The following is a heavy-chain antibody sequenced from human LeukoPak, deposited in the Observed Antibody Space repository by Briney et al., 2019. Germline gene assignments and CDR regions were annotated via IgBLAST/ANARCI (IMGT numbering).Heavy chain of an antibody. D-gene: IGHD2-2*01. CDR1: GYTFTNYG. Sequence: ASVKVPCKASGYTFTNYGISWVRQAPGQGLEWMGWISPYNGYTHYTQNLQGRVTVTTDTSTSTAYMELRSLRSDDTAVYYCARVSSDCRTSPSCYDYWGQGTLVIVSS. CDR2: ISPYNGYT. V-gene: IGHV1-18*01. J-gene: IGHJ4*02. CDR3: ARVSSDCRTSPSCYDY.